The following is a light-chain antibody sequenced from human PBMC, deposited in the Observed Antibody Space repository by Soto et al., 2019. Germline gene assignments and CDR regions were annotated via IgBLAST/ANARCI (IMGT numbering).Light chain of an antibody. V-gene: IGKV3-11*01. J-gene: IGKJ5*01. CDR1: QSVSSY. CDR2: DAS. Sequence: EIVLTQSPATLSLYPGERATLSCRARQSVSSYLAWYQQKPGQAPRLLIYDASNRATGIPARFSGSGSGTDFTLTISSLETEDFAVYYCQQRSNWPPITFGQGTRLESK. CDR3: QQRSNWPPIT.